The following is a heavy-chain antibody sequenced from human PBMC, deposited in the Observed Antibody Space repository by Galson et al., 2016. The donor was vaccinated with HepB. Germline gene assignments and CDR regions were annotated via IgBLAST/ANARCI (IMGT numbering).Heavy chain of an antibody. CDR2: IFPRSGAT. J-gene: IGHJ4*02. Sequence: SVKVSCKASGYGFSGYYMNWVRQAPGQGLEWMGCIFPRSGATNYAQKFQGRVTMTADTSVSTVYMELSSLRSDDTAVYYCAGDGATGGTSPDYWGQGTLVTVSS. V-gene: IGHV1-2*02. D-gene: IGHD1-26*01. CDR1: GYGFSGYY. CDR3: AGDGATGGTSPDY.